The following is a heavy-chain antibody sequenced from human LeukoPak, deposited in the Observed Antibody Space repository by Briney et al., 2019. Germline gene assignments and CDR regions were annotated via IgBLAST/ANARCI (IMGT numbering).Heavy chain of an antibody. CDR1: GGSFSGYY. J-gene: IGHJ5*02. CDR3: ARGYSPPRWFDP. D-gene: IGHD2-15*01. V-gene: IGHV4-34*01. Sequence: KPSETLSLTCAVYGGSFSGYYWSWIRQPPGKGLEWIGEINHSGSTNYNPSLKSRVTISVDTSKNQFSLKLSSVTAADTAVYYCARGYSPPRWFDPWGQGTLVTVSS. CDR2: INHSGST.